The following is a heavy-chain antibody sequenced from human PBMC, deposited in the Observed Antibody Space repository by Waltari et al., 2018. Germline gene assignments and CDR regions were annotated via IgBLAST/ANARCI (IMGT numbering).Heavy chain of an antibody. J-gene: IGHJ3*02. D-gene: IGHD6-13*01. CDR2: IWYDGSNK. V-gene: IGHV3-30*18. CDR3: AKTMRIAAAGDAFDI. CDR1: GFTFSSYG. Sequence: QVQLVESGGGVVQPGRSLRLSCAASGFTFSSYGMHWVRQAPGKGLEWVAVIWYDGSNKYYADSVKGRFTISRDNSKNTLYLQMNSLRAEDTAMYYCAKTMRIAAAGDAFDIWGQGTMVTVSS.